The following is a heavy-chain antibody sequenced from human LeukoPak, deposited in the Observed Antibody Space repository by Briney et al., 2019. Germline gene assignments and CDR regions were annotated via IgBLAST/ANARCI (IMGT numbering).Heavy chain of an antibody. CDR3: ARHRSGWSFDL. D-gene: IGHD6-19*01. Sequence: ASVKVSCKVSGAILIELSIHWVRQAPGQGLEWMGWINPNSGGTNYAQKFQGRVTMTRDTSISTAYMELSRLRSDDTAVYYCARHRSGWSFDLWGRGTLVTVSS. CDR1: GAILIELS. J-gene: IGHJ2*01. CDR2: INPNSGGT. V-gene: IGHV1-2*02.